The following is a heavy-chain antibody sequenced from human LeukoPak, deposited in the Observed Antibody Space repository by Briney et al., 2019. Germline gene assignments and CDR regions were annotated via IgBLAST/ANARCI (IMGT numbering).Heavy chain of an antibody. J-gene: IGHJ4*02. Sequence: GRSLRLSCEASGFTFINYGMHWVRRAPGKGLEWVAVVWYDGSNKYYADSVKGRFTISRDNSKNTLYLQMNSLRAEDTAVYYCAKDRDTAMEIEYWGQGTPVTVSS. D-gene: IGHD5-18*01. CDR1: GFTFINYG. V-gene: IGHV3-33*06. CDR2: VWYDGSNK. CDR3: AKDRDTAMEIEY.